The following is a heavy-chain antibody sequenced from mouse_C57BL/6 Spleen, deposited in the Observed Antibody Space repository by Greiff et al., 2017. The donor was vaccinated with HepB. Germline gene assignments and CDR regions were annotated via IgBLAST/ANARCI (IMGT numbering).Heavy chain of an antibody. CDR1: GYTFTSYT. CDR2: INPSSGYT. Sequence: VKLMESGAELARPGASVTMSCKASGYTFTSYTMHWVKQRPGQGLEWIGYINPSSGYTKYNQKFKDKDTLTADKSSSTAYMQLSSLTSEDSAVYYCARDGYGYFDVWGTGTTVTVSS. J-gene: IGHJ1*03. D-gene: IGHD2-3*01. V-gene: IGHV1-4*01. CDR3: ARDGYGYFDV.